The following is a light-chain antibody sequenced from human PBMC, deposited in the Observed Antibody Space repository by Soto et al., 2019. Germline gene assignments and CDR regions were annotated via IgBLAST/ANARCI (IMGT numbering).Light chain of an antibody. CDR1: QSISSW. CDR3: QQFRGT. J-gene: IGKJ1*01. V-gene: IGKV1-5*01. CDR2: DAS. Sequence: DIPITQSPPTLSAYVGDRVTITCRASQSISSWLAWYQQKPGKAPKLLIYDASSLESGVPSRFSGSGSGTEFTLTISSLQPDDFATYYCQQFRGTFGQGTNADI.